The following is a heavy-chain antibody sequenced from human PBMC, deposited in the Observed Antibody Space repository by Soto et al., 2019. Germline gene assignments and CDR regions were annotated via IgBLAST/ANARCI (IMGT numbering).Heavy chain of an antibody. Sequence: QVQLVQSGAEVKKPGASVKVSCKASGYTFTSYGISWVRQAPGQGLEWMGWISAYNGNTNYAQKLQGRVTMTTDTATSTAYMELRSLRSDDTAVYYCATKDPERPLEWLLDGDYYYYGMDVWGQGTTVTVSS. D-gene: IGHD3-3*01. CDR2: ISAYNGNT. CDR3: ATKDPERPLEWLLDGDYYYYGMDV. CDR1: GYTFTSYG. J-gene: IGHJ6*02. V-gene: IGHV1-18*01.